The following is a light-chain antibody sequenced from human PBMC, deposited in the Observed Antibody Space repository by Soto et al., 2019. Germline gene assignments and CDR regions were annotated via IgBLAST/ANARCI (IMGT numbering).Light chain of an antibody. J-gene: IGKJ1*01. CDR2: GAA. Sequence: EIVMTQSPASLSVSPGERAALACRASQNVNSNLAWYQQKPGQASRFLIYGAATMATGIPARVRGSGSGTEYSLTISSLQTEDFAVYYCHPYDPWTRAFGQRTKVDI. V-gene: IGKV3-15*01. CDR1: QNVNSN. CDR3: HPYDPWTRA.